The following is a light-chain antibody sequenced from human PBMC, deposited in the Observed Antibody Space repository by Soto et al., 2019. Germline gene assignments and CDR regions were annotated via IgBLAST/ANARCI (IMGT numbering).Light chain of an antibody. CDR1: QDISNY. CDR3: QQYDNLLTWT. V-gene: IGKV1-33*01. CDR2: DAS. J-gene: IGKJ1*01. Sequence: DIQMTQSPSSLSASVGDRVTITCQASQDISNYLAWYQQKPGKAPKLLIYDASNLETGIPSRFSGSGSGTDFTFTISSLQPEDIATYYCQQYDNLLTWTFGQGTKVDIK.